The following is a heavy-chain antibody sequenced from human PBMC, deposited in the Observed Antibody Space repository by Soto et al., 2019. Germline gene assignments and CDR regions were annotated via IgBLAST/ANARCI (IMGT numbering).Heavy chain of an antibody. Sequence: GESLTISCKGSGYSFTSYWIGWVRQMPGKGLEWMGIIYPGDSDTRYSPSFQGQVPISADKSISTAYLRWSSLKASDTAMYYCARHKEGRGYDLPEVVAAKAGDYFYYYMDVWGKGTTVTVSS. CDR3: ARHKEGRGYDLPEVVAAKAGDYFYYYMDV. CDR2: IYPGDSDT. V-gene: IGHV5-51*01. CDR1: GYSFTSYW. D-gene: IGHD2-15*01. J-gene: IGHJ6*03.